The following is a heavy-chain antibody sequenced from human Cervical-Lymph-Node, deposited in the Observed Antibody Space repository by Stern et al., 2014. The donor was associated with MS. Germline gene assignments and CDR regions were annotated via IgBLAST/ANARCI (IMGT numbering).Heavy chain of an antibody. D-gene: IGHD4-17*01. CDR1: GFTFRSHC. CDR2: INHDGSRT. CDR3: ASNNHYGVSLDY. Sequence: EVPLVESGGGLVQPGGSLRLSCAASGFTFRSHCMHWVRPAPGQGLEWVTGINHDGSRTNYADSVKGRCTISRDNAKSTLLLQMNSLRADDTAVYYCASNNHYGVSLDYWGQGALVTVSS. J-gene: IGHJ4*02. V-gene: IGHV3-74*01.